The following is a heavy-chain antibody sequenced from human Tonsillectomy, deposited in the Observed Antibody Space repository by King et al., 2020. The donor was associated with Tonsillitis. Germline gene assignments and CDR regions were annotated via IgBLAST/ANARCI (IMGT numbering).Heavy chain of an antibody. V-gene: IGHV3-21*01. Sequence: VQLVESGGGLVKPGGSLRLSCAASGFAFSSYSINWVRQAPGKGLEWVSSISSSSSYIYYADSVKARFSISRDNAKNSLYLQMNGLRAEDTAVYYCATLFGPQGAWGQRTLVTVSS. CDR2: ISSSSSYI. J-gene: IGHJ4*01. CDR3: ATLFGPQGA. D-gene: IGHD1-14*01. CDR1: GFAFSSYS.